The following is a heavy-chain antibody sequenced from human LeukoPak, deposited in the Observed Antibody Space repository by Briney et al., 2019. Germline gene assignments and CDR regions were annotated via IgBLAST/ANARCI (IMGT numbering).Heavy chain of an antibody. D-gene: IGHD3-10*02. CDR2: IIPILGIA. V-gene: IGHV1-69*04. CDR1: GGTFSSYA. CDR3: ARDDKASGSVRGVIITH. J-gene: IGHJ4*02. Sequence: GSPVKVSCKASGGTFSSYAISWVPQAPGQGRKWMGRIIPILGIANYAQKFQGRVTITADKSTSTAYMELSSLRSEDTAVYYCARDDKASGSVRGVIITHWGQGTLVTVSS.